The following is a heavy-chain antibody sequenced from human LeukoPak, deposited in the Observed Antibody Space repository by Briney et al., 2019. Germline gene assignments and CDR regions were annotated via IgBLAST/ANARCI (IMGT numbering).Heavy chain of an antibody. D-gene: IGHD5-18*01. J-gene: IGHJ4*02. CDR2: ISWNSGSI. CDR3: AKERGYSYAAGFDY. Sequence: GGSLRLSCAASGFTFSSYSMNWVRQAPGKGLEWVSGISWNSGSIGYADSVKGRFTISRDNAKNSLYLQMNSLRAEDTALYYCAKERGYSYAAGFDYWGQGTLVTVSS. CDR1: GFTFSSYS. V-gene: IGHV3-9*01.